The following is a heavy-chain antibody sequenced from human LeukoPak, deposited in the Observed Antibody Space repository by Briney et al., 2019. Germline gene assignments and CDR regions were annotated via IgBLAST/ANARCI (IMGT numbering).Heavy chain of an antibody. J-gene: IGHJ4*02. CDR2: ISAYNGNT. Sequence: ASVKVSCKASGGTFSSYAISWVRQAPGQGLEWMGWISAYNGNTNYAQKLQGRVTMTTDTSTSTAYMELRSLRSDDTAVYYCARDLVGATRAFDYWGQGTLVTVSS. CDR1: GGTFSSYA. CDR3: ARDLVGATRAFDY. V-gene: IGHV1-18*01. D-gene: IGHD1-26*01.